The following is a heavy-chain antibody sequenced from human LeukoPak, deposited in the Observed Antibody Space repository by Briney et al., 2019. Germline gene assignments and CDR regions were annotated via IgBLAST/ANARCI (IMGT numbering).Heavy chain of an antibody. CDR3: ARTGYSSGWYGGFDI. Sequence: GESLKISRKGSGYSFTNYWIGWVRQMPGKGLEWMGIIYPGDSDTRYSPSFQGQVTISADKSISTAYLQWSTLKASDTAMYYCARTGYSSGWYGGFDIWGQGTLVTVSS. CDR2: IYPGDSDT. J-gene: IGHJ3*02. D-gene: IGHD6-19*01. CDR1: GYSFTNYW. V-gene: IGHV5-51*01.